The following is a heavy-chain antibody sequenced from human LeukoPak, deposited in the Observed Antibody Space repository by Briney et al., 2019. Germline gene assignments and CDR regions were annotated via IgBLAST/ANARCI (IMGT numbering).Heavy chain of an antibody. V-gene: IGHV1-2*02. J-gene: IGHJ4*02. Sequence: ASVKVSCKASGYTFTGYYMHWVRQAPGQGLEWMGWINPNSGGTNYAQKFQRRVTMTRDTSISTAYMELSRLRSVDTAVYYCARIGSEKWSFDYWGQGTLVTVSS. CDR1: GYTFTGYY. CDR3: ARIGSEKWSFDY. CDR2: INPNSGGT. D-gene: IGHD2-15*01.